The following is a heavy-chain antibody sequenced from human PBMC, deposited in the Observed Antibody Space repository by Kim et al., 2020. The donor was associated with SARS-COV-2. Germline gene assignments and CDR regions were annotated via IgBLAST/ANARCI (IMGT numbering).Heavy chain of an antibody. CDR1: GFTFSSYA. J-gene: IGHJ6*02. CDR2: ISYDGSNK. CDR3: ARDWGGLLWFGPYYYGMDV. V-gene: IGHV3-30*04. Sequence: GGSLRLSCAASGFTFSSYAMHWVRQAPGKGLEWVAVISYDGSNKYYADSVKGRFTISRDNSKNTLYLQMNSLRAEDTAVYYCARDWGGLLWFGPYYYGMDVWGQGTTVTVSS. D-gene: IGHD3-10*01.